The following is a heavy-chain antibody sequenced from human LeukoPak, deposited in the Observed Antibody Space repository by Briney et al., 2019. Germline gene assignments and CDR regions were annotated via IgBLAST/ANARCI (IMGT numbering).Heavy chain of an antibody. Sequence: GSLRLSCAASGFTFSSYWMSWVRQAPGKGLEWVDNIKQDGSEKYYVDSVKGRFTISRDNAKNSLYLQMTSLRAEDTAVYYCARGVGIAVAQYYFDYWGQGTLVTVSS. CDR2: IKQDGSEK. D-gene: IGHD6-19*01. CDR3: ARGVGIAVAQYYFDY. V-gene: IGHV3-7*01. CDR1: GFTFSSYW. J-gene: IGHJ4*02.